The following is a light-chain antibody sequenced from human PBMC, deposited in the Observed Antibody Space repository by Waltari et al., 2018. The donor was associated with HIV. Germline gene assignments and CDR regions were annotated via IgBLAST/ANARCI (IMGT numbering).Light chain of an antibody. CDR2: RDV. V-gene: IGLV1-47*01. J-gene: IGLJ3*02. Sequence: QSVLTQPPSASGTPGQGVNISCSGGHSHIGKNYIYWYQYLPGTAPKLLIYRDVQRPSGVPDRFSGSKSGNSASLAIGGLQSEDEGDYYCAVWDDSLSGWMFGGGTKLTVL. CDR1: HSHIGKNY. CDR3: AVWDDSLSGWM.